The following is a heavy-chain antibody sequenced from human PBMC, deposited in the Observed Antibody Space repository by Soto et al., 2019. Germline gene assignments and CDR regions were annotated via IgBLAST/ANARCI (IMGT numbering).Heavy chain of an antibody. CDR2: IRNKANRYTP. D-gene: IGHD2-8*01. V-gene: IGHV3-72*01. Sequence: PGGSLRLSCAASGFTFSDHYVDWVRQAPGKGLEWVGRIRNKANRYTPEYAASVKGRLTISRDDSKNSVSLQMDSLKIEDTALYLCAGYLARGGPSNAYLGQGILVTVTS. CDR3: AGYLARGGPSNAY. J-gene: IGHJ4*02. CDR1: GFTFSDHY.